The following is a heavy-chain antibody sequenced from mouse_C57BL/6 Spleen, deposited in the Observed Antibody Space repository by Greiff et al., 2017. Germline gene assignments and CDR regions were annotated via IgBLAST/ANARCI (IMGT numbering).Heavy chain of an antibody. V-gene: IGHV1-7*01. J-gene: IGHJ4*01. CDR2: INPSSGYT. Sequence: QVQLKQSGAELAKPGASVKLSCKASGYTFTSYWMHWVKQRPGQGLEWIGYINPSSGYTKYNQKFKDKATWTADKSSSTAYMQLSSLTYEDSAVYYCARYPSMDYWGQGTSVTVSS. CDR1: GYTFTSYW. CDR3: ARYPSMDY.